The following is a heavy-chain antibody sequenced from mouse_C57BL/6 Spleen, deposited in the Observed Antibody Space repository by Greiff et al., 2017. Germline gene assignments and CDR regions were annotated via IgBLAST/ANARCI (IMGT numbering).Heavy chain of an antibody. CDR1: GYTFTSYW. Sequence: QVHVKQPGTELVKPGASVKLSCKASGYTFTSYWMHWVKQRPGQGLEWIGNINPSNGGTNYNEKFKSKATLTVDKSSSTAYMQLSSLTSEDSAVYYCARSGTVVATPYYFDYWGQGTTRTVSS. CDR2: INPSNGGT. D-gene: IGHD1-1*01. V-gene: IGHV1-53*01. J-gene: IGHJ2*01. CDR3: ARSGTVVATPYYFDY.